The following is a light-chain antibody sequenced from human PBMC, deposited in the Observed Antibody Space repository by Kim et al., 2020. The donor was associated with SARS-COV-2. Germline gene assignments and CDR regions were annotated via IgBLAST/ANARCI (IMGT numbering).Light chain of an antibody. Sequence: SYELTQPPSVSVSPGQTASITCSGDKLGDKYASWYQQKPGQSPLLVIYQDTKRPSGIPERFSGSNSGNTATLTIGGTQAMDEADYYCQAWDSSSDAYVFGSGTQLTVL. CDR2: QDT. J-gene: IGLJ1*01. CDR1: KLGDKY. CDR3: QAWDSSSDAYV. V-gene: IGLV3-1*01.